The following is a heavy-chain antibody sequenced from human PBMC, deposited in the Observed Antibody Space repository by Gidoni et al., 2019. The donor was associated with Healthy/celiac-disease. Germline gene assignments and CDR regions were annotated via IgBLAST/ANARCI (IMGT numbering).Heavy chain of an antibody. CDR1: GYSFTSYW. V-gene: IGHV5-51*01. D-gene: IGHD1-1*01. CDR3: ARHFHPGGTVVGYYYGMDV. Sequence: EVPLVQSGAEVKKPGESLKISCKGSGYSFTSYWLGWVRQMPGKGLEWMGIIYPGDSDTRYSPSFQGQVTISADKSISTAYLQWSSLKASDTAMYYCARHFHPGGTVVGYYYGMDVWGQGTTVTVSS. J-gene: IGHJ6*02. CDR2: IYPGDSDT.